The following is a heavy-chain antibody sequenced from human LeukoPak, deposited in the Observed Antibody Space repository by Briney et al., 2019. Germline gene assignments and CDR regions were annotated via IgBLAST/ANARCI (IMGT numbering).Heavy chain of an antibody. V-gene: IGHV1-2*02. Sequence: GASVKASCKASGYTFTGYYMHWVRQAPGQGLEWMGWINPNSGGTNYAQKFQGRVTMTRDTSISTAYMELSRLRSDDTAVYYCARGVEDIVVVPAAIGYYFDYWGQGTLVTVSS. J-gene: IGHJ4*02. D-gene: IGHD2-2*02. CDR1: GYTFTGYY. CDR3: ARGVEDIVVVPAAIGYYFDY. CDR2: INPNSGGT.